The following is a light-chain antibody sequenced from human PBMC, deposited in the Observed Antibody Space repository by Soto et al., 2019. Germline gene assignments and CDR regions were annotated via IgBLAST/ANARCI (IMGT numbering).Light chain of an antibody. J-gene: IGKJ1*01. V-gene: IGKV3-15*01. CDR3: QQYYNWWT. CDR2: GAS. CDR1: QSVSSSY. Sequence: EIVLTQSPGTLSLSPWERATLSCRASQSVSSSYLAWYQQKPGLAPRLLIYGASTRVTGIPARFSGSGPGTEFTLTISSLQSEDFAVYHCQQYYNWWTFGQGTKVDIK.